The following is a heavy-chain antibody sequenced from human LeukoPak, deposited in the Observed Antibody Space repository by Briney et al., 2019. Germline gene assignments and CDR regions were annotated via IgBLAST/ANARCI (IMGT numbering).Heavy chain of an antibody. CDR3: ARSLRAARPTDY. CDR1: GGSFSGYY. J-gene: IGHJ4*02. CDR2: INHSGST. Sequence: SETLPLTCAVYGGSFSGYYWSWIRQPPGKGLEWIGEINHSGSTNYNPSLKSRVTISVDTSKNQFSLKLSSVTAADTAVYYCARSLRAARPTDYWGQGTLVTVSS. D-gene: IGHD6-6*01. V-gene: IGHV4-34*01.